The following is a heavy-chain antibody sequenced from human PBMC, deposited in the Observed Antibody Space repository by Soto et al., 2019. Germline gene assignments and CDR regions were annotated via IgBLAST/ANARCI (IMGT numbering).Heavy chain of an antibody. CDR1: GFTFSNYW. V-gene: IGHV3-7*03. D-gene: IGHD6-13*01. CDR2: IKQDGSEK. CDR3: ARAALSGYSSSWYGKGNDAFDI. Sequence: XGSLEISGAASGFTFSNYWMSGVRQAPGKGLEWVANIKQDGSEKYYVDSVKGRFTISRDNAKNSLYLQMNSLRAEDTAVYYCARAALSGYSSSWYGKGNDAFDIWCQGTMVSVS. J-gene: IGHJ3*02.